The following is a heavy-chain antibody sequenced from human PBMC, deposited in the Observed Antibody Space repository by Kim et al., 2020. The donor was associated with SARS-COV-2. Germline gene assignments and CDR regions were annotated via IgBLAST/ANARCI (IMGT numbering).Heavy chain of an antibody. Sequence: GGSLRLSCAASGFTFKNYAMSWVRQAPGKGLEWVSGFSGSGGSTYYADSVKGRFTISRDNSKNTLYLQMNSLRVEDTAVYYCAKAFLMARGPGCGTDVWGQGTTVTVS. V-gene: IGHV3-23*01. CDR1: GFTFKNYA. CDR2: FSGSGGST. D-gene: IGHD3-10*01. J-gene: IGHJ6*02. CDR3: AKAFLMARGPGCGTDV.